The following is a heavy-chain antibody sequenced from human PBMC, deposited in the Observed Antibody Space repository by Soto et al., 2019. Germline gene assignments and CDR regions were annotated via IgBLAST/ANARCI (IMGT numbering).Heavy chain of an antibody. Sequence: GGSLRLSCAASGFTFSSYAMSWVRQAPGKGLEWVSYISSSSSTIYYADSVKGRFTISRDNAKNSLYLQMNSLRAEDTAVYYCAKWFDPWGQGTLVTVSS. J-gene: IGHJ5*02. V-gene: IGHV3-48*01. CDR3: AKWFDP. CDR1: GFTFSSYA. CDR2: ISSSSSTI.